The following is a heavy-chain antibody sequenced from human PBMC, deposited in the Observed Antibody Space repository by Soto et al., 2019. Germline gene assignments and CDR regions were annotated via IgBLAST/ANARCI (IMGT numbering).Heavy chain of an antibody. J-gene: IGHJ6*02. D-gene: IGHD2-2*01. CDR3: ARGPLGYQPLFYYYYGMDV. V-gene: IGHV1-18*04. CDR1: GYTFTSYG. Sequence: ASVKVSCKASGYTFTSYGISWVRQAPGQGLEWMGWISAYNGNTNYAQKLQGRVTMTTDTSTSTAYMELRSLRSDDTAVYNCARGPLGYQPLFYYYYGMDVWGQGTTVTVSS. CDR2: ISAYNGNT.